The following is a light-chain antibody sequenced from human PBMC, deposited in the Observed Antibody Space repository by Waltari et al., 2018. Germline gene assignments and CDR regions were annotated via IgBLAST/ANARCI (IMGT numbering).Light chain of an antibody. V-gene: IGLV2-8*01. CDR2: EVN. CDR1: SSDVGAYNY. CDR3: FSYAGSNTFV. Sequence: QSALTQPPSASGSPGQSVTISCTGTSSDVGAYNYVSWYQQHPGKAPKFMIYEVNKRASGVPYRCSGSKSGNTASLTISGLQAEDEADYYCFSYAGSNTFVFGTGTEVTVL. J-gene: IGLJ1*01.